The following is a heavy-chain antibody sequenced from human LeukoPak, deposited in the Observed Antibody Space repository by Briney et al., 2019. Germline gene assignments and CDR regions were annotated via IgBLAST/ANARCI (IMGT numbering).Heavy chain of an antibody. V-gene: IGHV3-74*01. CDR2: INNDGSST. D-gene: IGHD3-10*01. Sequence: PLGSLRLSCGAPGFTFSSDWMHSVRQAPRKGLLWVSRINNDGSSTSYADSVQGRFTISRDNAKNTLYLQMNSLRAEDTALYYCARVARGDYYYYYMDVWGKGTTVTVSS. J-gene: IGHJ6*03. CDR1: GFTFSSDW. CDR3: ARVARGDYYYYYMDV.